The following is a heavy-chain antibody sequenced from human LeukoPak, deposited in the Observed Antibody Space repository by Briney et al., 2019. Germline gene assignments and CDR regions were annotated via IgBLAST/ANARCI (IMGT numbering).Heavy chain of an antibody. J-gene: IGHJ5*02. V-gene: IGHV1-18*01. CDR1: GYTFTYYG. D-gene: IGHD6-19*01. CDR3: ARGLGGWYVVGWFDP. CDR2: ISLYNGNT. Sequence: ASVKVSCKASGYTFTYYGISWVRQAPGQGLEWMGWISLYNGNTNYAQKLQGRVTMTADTSTSTGYMELRSLRSDDTAVYYCARGLGGWYVVGWFDPWGQGTLVTVSS.